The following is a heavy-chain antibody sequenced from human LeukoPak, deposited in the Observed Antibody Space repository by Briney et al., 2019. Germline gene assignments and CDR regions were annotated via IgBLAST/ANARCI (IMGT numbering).Heavy chain of an antibody. D-gene: IGHD4-11*01. Sequence: SETLSLTCTVSGGSISSGGYYWSWIRQPPGKGLEWIGYIYHSGSTYYNPSLKSRVTISVDRSKNQFSLKLSSVTAADTAVYYCAREGPYRHFDYWGQGTLVTVSS. V-gene: IGHV4-30-2*01. CDR1: GGSISSGGYY. J-gene: IGHJ4*02. CDR3: AREGPYRHFDY. CDR2: IYHSGST.